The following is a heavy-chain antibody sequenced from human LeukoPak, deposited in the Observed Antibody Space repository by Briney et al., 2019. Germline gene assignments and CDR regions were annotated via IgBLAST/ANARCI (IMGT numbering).Heavy chain of an antibody. Sequence: SQTLSLTCTVSRGSISSDNYYWSWIRQPAGKGLEWIGRIYTSGSTNYNPSLKSRVTISVDTSKNQFSLKLSSVTAADTAVYYCARGKDGQDELRYFDWSPVFPLDYWGQGTLVTVSS. D-gene: IGHD3-9*01. V-gene: IGHV4-61*02. CDR1: RGSISSDNYY. CDR3: ARGKDGQDELRYFDWSPVFPLDY. J-gene: IGHJ4*02. CDR2: IYTSGST.